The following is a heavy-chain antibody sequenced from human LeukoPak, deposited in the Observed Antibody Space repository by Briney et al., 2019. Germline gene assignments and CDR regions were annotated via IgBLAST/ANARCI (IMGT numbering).Heavy chain of an antibody. CDR1: GFTFSSYS. J-gene: IGHJ4*02. D-gene: IGHD2-2*01. CDR2: ISSSSSTI. V-gene: IGHV3-48*04. CDR3: AREEWGYCSSTSCSALDY. Sequence: PGGSLRLSCAASGFTFSSYSMNWVRQAPGKGLEWVSYISSSSSTIYYADSVKGRFTISRDNAKNSLYLQMNSLRAEDTAVYYCAREEWGYCSSTSCSALDYWGQGTLVTVSS.